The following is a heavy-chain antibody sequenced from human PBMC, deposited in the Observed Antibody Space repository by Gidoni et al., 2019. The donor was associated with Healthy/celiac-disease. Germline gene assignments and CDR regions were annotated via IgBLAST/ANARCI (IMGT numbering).Heavy chain of an antibody. V-gene: IGHV3-15*01. J-gene: IGHJ4*02. Sequence: EVQLVESGGGLVKPGGSLRLSCAASAFTFINAWMSWVRQAPGKGLEWVGRSKSKTDGGTTDYDAPVKGRFTISRDDSKNKRYLQMNSLKNEDTAVYYCTTDPYYYDSSGYYYDSCQCWGQGTLVTVSS. CDR2: SKSKTDGGTT. CDR3: TTDPYYYDSSGYYYDSCQC. CDR1: AFTFINAW. D-gene: IGHD3-22*01.